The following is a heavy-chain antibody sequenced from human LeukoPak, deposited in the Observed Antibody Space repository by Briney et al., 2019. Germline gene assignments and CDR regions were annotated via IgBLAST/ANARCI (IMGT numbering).Heavy chain of an antibody. D-gene: IGHD3-3*01. J-gene: IGHJ4*02. CDR1: GYSISSGYY. CDR3: ASLVTIFGVVIIPERFDY. CDR2: IYHSGST. Sequence: PSETLSLTCTVSGYSISSGYYWGWIRQPPGKGLEWIGSIYHSGSTYYNPSLKSRVTISLDTSKNQFSLKLSSVTAADTAVYYCASLVTIFGVVIIPERFDYWGQGTLVTVSS. V-gene: IGHV4-38-2*02.